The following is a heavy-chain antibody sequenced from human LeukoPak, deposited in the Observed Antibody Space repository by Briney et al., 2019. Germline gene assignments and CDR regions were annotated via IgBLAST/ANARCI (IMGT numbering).Heavy chain of an antibody. Sequence: SETLSFNCAVYGGSFSGYYWSWIRQPPGKGLEWIGEINHSGSTNYNPSLRSRVTISVDTSKNQFSLKLSSVAAADTAVYYCARRPLGGPPSGSSSFDYWGQGTLVTVSS. CDR2: INHSGST. V-gene: IGHV4-34*01. CDR3: ARRPLGGPPSGSSSFDY. J-gene: IGHJ4*02. CDR1: GGSFSGYY. D-gene: IGHD6-13*01.